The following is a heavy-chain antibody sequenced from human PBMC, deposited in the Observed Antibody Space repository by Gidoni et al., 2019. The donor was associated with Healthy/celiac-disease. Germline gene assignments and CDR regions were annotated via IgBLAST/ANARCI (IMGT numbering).Heavy chain of an antibody. Sequence: QVQLVEYGGGVVQPGRSLRRSCDASGLTFSSYAMHWVRQAPVKGLAWVAVMSYDGINKYYADSVKGRFTISRDNSKNTLYLQMNSLRASDTAVYYGARGGEVTELGYWGQGTLVTVSS. D-gene: IGHD3-16*01. CDR3: ARGGEVTELGY. CDR1: GLTFSSYA. V-gene: IGHV3-30-3*01. J-gene: IGHJ4*02. CDR2: MSYDGINK.